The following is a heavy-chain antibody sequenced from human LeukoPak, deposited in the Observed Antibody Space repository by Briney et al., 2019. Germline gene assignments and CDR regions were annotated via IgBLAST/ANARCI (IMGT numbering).Heavy chain of an antibody. V-gene: IGHV1-2*02. J-gene: IGHJ5*02. Sequence: ASVKVSCKASGGTFSSYAISWVRQAPGQGLEWMGWINPNSGGTNYAQKFQGRVTMTRDTSISTAYMELSRLRSDDTAVYYCAMVEDIVGATTTGFDPWGQGTLVTVSS. D-gene: IGHD1-26*01. CDR1: GGTFSSYA. CDR3: AMVEDIVGATTTGFDP. CDR2: INPNSGGT.